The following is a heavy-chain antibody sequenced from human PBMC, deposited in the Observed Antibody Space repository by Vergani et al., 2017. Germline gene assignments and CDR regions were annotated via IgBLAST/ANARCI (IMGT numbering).Heavy chain of an antibody. CDR3: ARDMGSGYLDGFDI. J-gene: IGHJ3*02. CDR2: IYYSGTT. Sequence: QVQLQESGPGLVKPSETLSLTCNVSGGSIRSYYWSWMRQPPGKGLEWIGYIYYSGTTNYNPSLRSRVTISMDTSMNQFSLKLSSVTAADTAVYYCARDMGSGYLDGFDIWGQGTMVTVSS. V-gene: IGHV4-59*01. CDR1: GGSIRSYY. D-gene: IGHD3-22*01.